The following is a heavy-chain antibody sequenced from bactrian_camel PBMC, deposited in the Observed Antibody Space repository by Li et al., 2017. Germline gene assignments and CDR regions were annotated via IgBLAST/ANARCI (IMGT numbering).Heavy chain of an antibody. CDR1: GFPFDDSE. CDR3: AAEINRQYGGFWYGAFPGSLCSESQEWHY. J-gene: IGHJ4*01. CDR2: INDGTT. Sequence: QVQLVESGGGSVQAGGSLILSCTASGFPFDDSEMGWYRRAPGNECEVLSAINDGTTSYADSVKGRFTIYQDNAKNTVYLQMNSLELEDTGVYYCAAEINRQYGGFWYGAFPGSLCSESQEWHYWGQGTQVTVS. D-gene: IGHD6*01. V-gene: IGHV3S63*01.